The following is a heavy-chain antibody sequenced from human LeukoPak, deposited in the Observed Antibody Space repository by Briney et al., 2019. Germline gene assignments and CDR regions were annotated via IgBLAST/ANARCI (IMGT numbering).Heavy chain of an antibody. CDR2: IKQDGSEK. V-gene: IGHV3-7*01. CDR1: GFTFTGYW. CDR3: AIGQKQWLVFRGMDY. Sequence: GGSLRLSCAASGFTFTGYWMSWVRQAPGKGLEWVANIKQDGSEKYYVDSVKGRFTISRDNAKNSLYLQMNSLRAEDTAVYYCAIGQKQWLVFRGMDYWGQGTLVTVSS. J-gene: IGHJ4*02. D-gene: IGHD6-19*01.